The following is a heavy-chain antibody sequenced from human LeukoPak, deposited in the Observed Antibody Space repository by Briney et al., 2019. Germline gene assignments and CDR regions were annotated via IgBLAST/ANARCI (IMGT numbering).Heavy chain of an antibody. V-gene: IGHV4-34*01. CDR2: IKHSGST. D-gene: IGHD6-13*01. CDR1: GVSFCGYH. Sequence: PETLSLPCAVYGVSFCGYHWSWIRQPPGKGPEWIGEIKHSGSTNYNPSLKSRVTISVDTSKNQFSLKLSSVTAADTAVYYCARVYSSSWYASYFDYWGQGTLVTVS. CDR3: ARVYSSSWYASYFDY. J-gene: IGHJ4*02.